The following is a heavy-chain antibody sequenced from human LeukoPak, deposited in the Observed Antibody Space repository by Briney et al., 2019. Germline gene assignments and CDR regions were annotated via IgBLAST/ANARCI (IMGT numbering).Heavy chain of an antibody. Sequence: GESLQISCQGSGYSFTSYWIGWVRQLPGKGLEWMGIIYPGDSDTRYSPSFQGQVTISADKSISTAYLQWSSLKASDTAMYYCARGGTIFPALVWFDPWGQGTLVTVSS. D-gene: IGHD3-3*01. CDR1: GYSFTSYW. J-gene: IGHJ5*02. V-gene: IGHV5-51*01. CDR3: ARGGTIFPALVWFDP. CDR2: IYPGDSDT.